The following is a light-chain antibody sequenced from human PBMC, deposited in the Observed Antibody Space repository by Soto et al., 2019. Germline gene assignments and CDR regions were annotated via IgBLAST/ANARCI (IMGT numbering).Light chain of an antibody. CDR3: QSYDSRLRDVV. CDR1: SSDIGAGYD. Sequence: QLVLTQPPSVSGAPGQRVTISCTGSSSDIGAGYDVHWYQQLPGRVPKLLIYGNNNRPSGVPDRFSGSKSGTSASLAITGLQAEDEADYFCQSYDSRLRDVVFGGGTKVTVL. CDR2: GNN. V-gene: IGLV1-40*01. J-gene: IGLJ2*01.